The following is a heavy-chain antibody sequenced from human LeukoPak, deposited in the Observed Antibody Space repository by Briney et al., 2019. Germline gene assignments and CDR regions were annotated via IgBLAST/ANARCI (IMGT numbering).Heavy chain of an antibody. CDR2: ISYDGSNK. D-gene: IGHD3-10*01. CDR3: ATPPSMVRGVSFDY. J-gene: IGHJ4*02. CDR1: GFTFSNYV. Sequence: PGRSLRLSCAGAGFTFSNYVMHWVRQAPGKGLEWVAVISYDGSNKYYADSVKGRFTISRDNSKNTLYLQLNSLRAEDTAVYYCATPPSMVRGVSFDYWGQGTLVTVSS. V-gene: IGHV3-30*03.